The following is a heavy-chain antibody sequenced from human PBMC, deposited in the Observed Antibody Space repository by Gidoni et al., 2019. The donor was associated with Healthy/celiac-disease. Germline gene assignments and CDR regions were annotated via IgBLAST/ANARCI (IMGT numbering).Heavy chain of an antibody. CDR2: IYHSGST. CDR1: GYSISSGYY. V-gene: IGHV4-38-2*02. D-gene: IGHD3-3*01. CDR3: ARVGFTIFGVVNPPAYMDV. J-gene: IGHJ6*03. Sequence: QVQLQESGPGLVKPSETLSLTCTVSGYSISSGYYWGWIRQPPGKGLEWIGGIYHSGSTYYNPSLKSRVTISVDTSKNQFSLKLSSVTAADTAVYYCARVGFTIFGVVNPPAYMDVWGKGTTVTVSS.